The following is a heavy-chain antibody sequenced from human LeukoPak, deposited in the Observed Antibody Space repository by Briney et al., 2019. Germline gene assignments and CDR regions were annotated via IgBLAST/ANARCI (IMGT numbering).Heavy chain of an antibody. CDR2: ILADGSKE. Sequence: GGSLRLSCAASGFTFSSYGMHWVRQAPGKGLEWVAVILADGSKEFYTDSVKGRFTISRDNSKNTLYLQMNSLRAEDTAVYYCATSCCYYDSSGPAFDYWGQGTLVTVSS. J-gene: IGHJ4*02. CDR1: GFTFSSYG. CDR3: ATSCCYYDSSGPAFDY. V-gene: IGHV3-33*01. D-gene: IGHD3-22*01.